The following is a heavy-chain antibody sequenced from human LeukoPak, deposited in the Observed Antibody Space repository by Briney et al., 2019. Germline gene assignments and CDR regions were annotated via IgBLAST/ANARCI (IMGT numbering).Heavy chain of an antibody. J-gene: IGHJ4*02. CDR1: GGSFTGYS. D-gene: IGHD3-10*01. V-gene: IGHV4-34*01. CDR3: ARAPMVRGVVDDY. CDR2: ITHSGST. Sequence: SETLSLTCAVYGGSFTGYSWSWIRQSPGRRLEWIGEITHSGSTNYNPSLKSRVTISVDTSKNQFSLKLSSVTAADTAVYYCARAPMVRGVVDDYWGQGTLVTVSS.